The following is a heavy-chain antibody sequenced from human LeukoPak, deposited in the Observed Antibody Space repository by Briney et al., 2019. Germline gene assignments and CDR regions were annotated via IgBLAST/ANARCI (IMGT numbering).Heavy chain of an antibody. J-gene: IGHJ6*03. CDR1: GYTFTSCG. CDR2: ISAYNGNI. Sequence: GASVKVSCRAAGYTFTSCGISWVRQAPGQVLEWTGWISAYNGNINYAQKRQGRVTMTTDTSTSTAYMEMRSLRSDDTAVYYCARARRGSAPYYYYYMDVWGKGTTVTVSS. V-gene: IGHV1-18*01. D-gene: IGHD1-14*01. CDR3: ARARRGSAPYYYYYMDV.